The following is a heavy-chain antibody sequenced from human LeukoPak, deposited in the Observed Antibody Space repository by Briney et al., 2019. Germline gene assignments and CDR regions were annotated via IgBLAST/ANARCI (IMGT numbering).Heavy chain of an antibody. CDR1: GYTFTNYG. V-gene: IGHV1-18*01. CDR3: ARVPVLMVYAYFDY. D-gene: IGHD2-8*01. J-gene: IGHJ4*02. Sequence: ASVKVSCKASGYTFTNYGISWVRQAPGQGLEWMGWISAYNGNTNYAQKLQGRVTMTTDTSTSTAYMELRSLRSDDTAVYCCARVPVLMVYAYFDYWGQGTLVTVSS. CDR2: ISAYNGNT.